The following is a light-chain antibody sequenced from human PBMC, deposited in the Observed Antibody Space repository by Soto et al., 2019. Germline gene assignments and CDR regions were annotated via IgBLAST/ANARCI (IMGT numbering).Light chain of an antibody. CDR2: LNSDGSH. V-gene: IGLV4-69*01. CDR3: QTWGTGIVV. J-gene: IGLJ2*01. CDR1: SGHSNYA. Sequence: QLVLTQSPSASASLGASVKLICTLSSGHSNYAIAWHQQQPEKGPRYLMKLNSDGSHSKGDGIPDRFSGSSSGAERYLTISSLQSEDEADYYCQTWGTGIVVFGGGTKLTVL.